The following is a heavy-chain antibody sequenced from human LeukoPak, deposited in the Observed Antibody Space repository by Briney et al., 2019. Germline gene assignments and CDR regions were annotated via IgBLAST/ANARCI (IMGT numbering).Heavy chain of an antibody. CDR1: GGTFSSYA. D-gene: IGHD2-2*01. CDR3: ARAAVPAAKTRYYYYMDV. CDR2: VIPIFGTA. Sequence: SVKVSCKSSGGTFSSYANSWVRQPPGQGLEWMGGVIPIFGTANYAQKFQGRVTITADESTSTAYMELSSLRSEDTAVYYCARAAVPAAKTRYYYYMDVWGKGTTVTISS. V-gene: IGHV1-69*13. J-gene: IGHJ6*03.